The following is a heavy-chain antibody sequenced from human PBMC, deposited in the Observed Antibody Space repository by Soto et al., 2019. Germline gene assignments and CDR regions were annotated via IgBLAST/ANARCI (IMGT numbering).Heavy chain of an antibody. CDR3: AKDNLAPYSKGWAIRFDP. V-gene: IGHV3-23*01. D-gene: IGHD6-19*01. J-gene: IGHJ5*02. Sequence: DVHLLESGGGLVQPGGSLRLSCAASGFTFSSYAMGWVRQAPGEGLEWVSSIGGSGSYTYYADPVKGRFTISRDNFKSTLYLHMNSLRAEDTAVYYCAKDNLAPYSKGWAIRFDPWGQGTLVTVSS. CDR1: GFTFSSYA. CDR2: IGGSGSYT.